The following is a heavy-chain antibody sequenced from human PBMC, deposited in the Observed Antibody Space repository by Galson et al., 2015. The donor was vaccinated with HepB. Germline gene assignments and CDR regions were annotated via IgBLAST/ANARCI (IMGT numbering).Heavy chain of an antibody. V-gene: IGHV3-30*18. J-gene: IGHJ4*02. CDR3: AKDWCGTVLFDY. CDR1: GFTFSSYG. D-gene: IGHD4/OR15-4a*01. Sequence: SLRLSCAASGFTFSSYGMHWVRQAPGKGLEWVAVISYDGSNKYYADSVKGRFTISRDNSKNTLYLQMNSLRAEDTAVYYCAKDWCGTVLFDYWGQLTLVTVSS. CDR2: ISYDGSNK.